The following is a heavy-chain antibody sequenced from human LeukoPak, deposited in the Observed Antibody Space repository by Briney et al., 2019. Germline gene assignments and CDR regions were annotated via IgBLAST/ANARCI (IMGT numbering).Heavy chain of an antibody. CDR2: ISSNGGST. V-gene: IGHV3-64*01. CDR3: ARDKDDNFWGTLDY. Sequence: GSLRLSCAASGFTFSSYAMHWVRQAPGKGLEYVSAISSNGGSTYYANSVKGRFTISRDNSKNTLYLQMGSLRAEDMAVYYCARDKDDNFWGTLDYWGQGTLVTVSS. CDR1: GFTFSSYA. J-gene: IGHJ4*02. D-gene: IGHD3-16*01.